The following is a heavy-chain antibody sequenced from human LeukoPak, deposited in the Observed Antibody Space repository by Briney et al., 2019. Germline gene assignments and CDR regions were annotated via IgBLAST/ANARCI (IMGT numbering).Heavy chain of an antibody. J-gene: IGHJ5*02. CDR3: ARGDYYGSGIDP. CDR2: IYHSGST. V-gene: IGHV4-38-2*01. CDR1: GYSISSGYY. Sequence: PSETLSLTCAVSGYSISSGYYWGWIRQPPGKGLEWIGSIYHSGSTYYNPSLKSRVTISVDTSKNQFSLKLSSVTAADTAVYYCARGDYYGSGIDPWGQGTLVTVSS. D-gene: IGHD3-10*01.